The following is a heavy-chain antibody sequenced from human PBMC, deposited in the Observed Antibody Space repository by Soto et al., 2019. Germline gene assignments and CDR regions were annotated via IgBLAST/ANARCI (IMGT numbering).Heavy chain of an antibody. J-gene: IGHJ5*02. CDR3: AREGFAYTCSWYTWFDP. D-gene: IGHD6-13*01. CDR1: GGSITSYY. V-gene: IGHV4-59*01. CDR2: IYYSGST. Sequence: QVQLQESGPGLVRPSETVSLTCTVSGGSITSYYWSWIRQPPGKGLEWIGHIYYSGSTNYNPSLKSRATISVDTSKNQFSLKLTSVTAADTAVYYCAREGFAYTCSWYTWFDPWGQGTLVTVSS.